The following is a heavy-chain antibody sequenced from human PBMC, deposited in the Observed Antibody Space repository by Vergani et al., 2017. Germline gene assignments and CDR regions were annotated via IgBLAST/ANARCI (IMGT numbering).Heavy chain of an antibody. J-gene: IGHJ6*03. Sequence: QVQLEESGGGVVQPGRSLRHSCAGSGFTLSSHAMHWVRQAPGKGLEWVAFIWYDGSKVYYADSVKGRFTISRDNSKNTLYLQMNNLRAADTAVYYCARSGYCAHGVCYMTYYYYIDVWGKGTAVTVSS. D-gene: IGHD2-8*01. V-gene: IGHV3-33*01. CDR2: IWYDGSKV. CDR1: GFTLSSHA. CDR3: ARSGYCAHGVCYMTYYYYIDV.